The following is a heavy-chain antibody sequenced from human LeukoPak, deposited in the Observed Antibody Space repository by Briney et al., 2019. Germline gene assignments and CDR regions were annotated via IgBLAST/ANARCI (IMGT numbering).Heavy chain of an antibody. V-gene: IGHV3-69-1*01. J-gene: IGHJ4*02. CDR3: ARARLGEFLDY. Sequence: GGSLRLSCAASGFTFSDYYMTWIRQAPGKGLEWVSYITSSATTYYADSVKGRFTISRDNAKNSLYLQMNSLRVEDTAVYYCARARLGEFLDYWGQGTLVTVSS. CDR1: GFTFSDYY. D-gene: IGHD3-10*01. CDR2: ITSSATT.